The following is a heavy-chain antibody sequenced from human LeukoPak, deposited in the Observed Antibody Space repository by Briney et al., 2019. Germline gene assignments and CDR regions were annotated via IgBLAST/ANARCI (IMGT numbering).Heavy chain of an antibody. CDR3: ARYSDFFGLDP. J-gene: IGHJ5*02. V-gene: IGHV4-4*09. Sequence: SETLSLTCTVSGGSISSYYWSWIRQPPGKGLEWIGYIYTSGSTNYNPSLKGRVTISVDTSKNQFSLKLSSVTAADTAVYYCARYSDFFGLDPWGQGTLVTVSS. CDR1: GGSISSYY. CDR2: IYTSGST. D-gene: IGHD3-10*01.